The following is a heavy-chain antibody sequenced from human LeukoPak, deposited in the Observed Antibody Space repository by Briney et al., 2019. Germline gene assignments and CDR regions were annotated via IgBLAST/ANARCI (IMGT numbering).Heavy chain of an antibody. D-gene: IGHD5-18*01. Sequence: ASVKVSCKASGGTFSSYAISWVRQAPGQGLEWMGGIIPIFGTANYAQKFQGRVTITADKSTSTAYMELSSLRSEDTAVYYCASIRTRGYSYGYDDYWGQGTLVTVSS. V-gene: IGHV1-69*06. CDR1: GGTFSSYA. J-gene: IGHJ4*02. CDR3: ASIRTRGYSYGYDDY. CDR2: IIPIFGTA.